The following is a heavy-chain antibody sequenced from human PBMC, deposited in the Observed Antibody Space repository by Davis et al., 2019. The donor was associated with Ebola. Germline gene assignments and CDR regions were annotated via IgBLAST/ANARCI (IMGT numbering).Heavy chain of an antibody. CDR2: ISSNGGST. V-gene: IGHV3-64D*06. CDR1: GFTFSSYA. D-gene: IGHD4-17*01. J-gene: IGHJ4*02. CDR3: VKGSVRGPTVTTWVGDY. Sequence: GESLKISCAVSGFTFSSYAMHWVRQAPGKGLEYVSAISSNGGSTYYADSVKGRFTISRDNSKNTLYLQMSSLRAEDTAVYYCVKGSVRGPTVTTWVGDYWGQGTLVTVSS.